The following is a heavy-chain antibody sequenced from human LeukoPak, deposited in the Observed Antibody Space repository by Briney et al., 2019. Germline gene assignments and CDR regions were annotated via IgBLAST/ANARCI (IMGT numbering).Heavy chain of an antibody. CDR2: IYTSGST. V-gene: IGHV4-4*07. D-gene: IGHD3-22*01. Sequence: PSETLSLTCTVSGGSISSYYWSWIRQPAGRGLEWIGRIYTSGSTNYNPSLKSRVTMSVDTSKNQFSLKLSSVTAADTAVYYCARGGGYYDSSGYYYVPFDYWGQGTLVTVSS. CDR3: ARGGGYYDSSGYYYVPFDY. J-gene: IGHJ4*02. CDR1: GGSISSYY.